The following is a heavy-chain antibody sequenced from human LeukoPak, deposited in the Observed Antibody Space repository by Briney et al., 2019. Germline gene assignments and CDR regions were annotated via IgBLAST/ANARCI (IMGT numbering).Heavy chain of an antibody. V-gene: IGHV1-18*01. Sequence: ASVKVSCKASGYTFNNYGISWVRQAPGQGLEWMGWVTSYNGDTNYAQKFQGRVTMSTDTSTSTAYMELRSLRFDDTAVYYCAKDWHILTGRNCFDPWGQGTLATVSS. CDR1: GYTFNNYG. CDR2: VTSYNGDT. D-gene: IGHD3-9*01. J-gene: IGHJ5*02. CDR3: AKDWHILTGRNCFDP.